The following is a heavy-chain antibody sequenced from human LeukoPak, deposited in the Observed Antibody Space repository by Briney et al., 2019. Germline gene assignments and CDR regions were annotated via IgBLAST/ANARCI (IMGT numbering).Heavy chain of an antibody. CDR2: IYYSGTT. D-gene: IGHD4-17*01. J-gene: IGHJ6*02. V-gene: IGHV4-59*01. CDR1: GGSISYYY. CDR3: AREDPQTTVPEGMDV. Sequence: SEILSRTCTVSGGSISYYYWSWLRQSPGKGMEWIGYIYYSGTTNYIPSLKSRVTISVDTSKNQFSLQLRSVTAADTAVYYCAREDPQTTVPEGMDVWGQGTTVTVSS.